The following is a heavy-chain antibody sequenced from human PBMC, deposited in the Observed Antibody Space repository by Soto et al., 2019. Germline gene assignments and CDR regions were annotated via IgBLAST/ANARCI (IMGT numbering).Heavy chain of an antibody. Sequence: PXETLSLTCAVYGWSFSGYYWSWLRQRPGKGLEWIGESNHSGSPNYNPSLKSRVTISVDTSKNQFSLKMTSVTAAGTSVYYCATANWSHHYFDHWGQGPLVTVSS. J-gene: IGHJ4*02. CDR1: GWSFSGYY. CDR3: ATANWSHHYFDH. CDR2: SNHSGSP. V-gene: IGHV4-34*01. D-gene: IGHD1-1*01.